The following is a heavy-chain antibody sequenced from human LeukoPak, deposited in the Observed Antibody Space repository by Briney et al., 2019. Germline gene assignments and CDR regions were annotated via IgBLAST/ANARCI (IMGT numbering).Heavy chain of an antibody. CDR2: ISAYNGNT. CDR3: ALVGATGRLFDY. D-gene: IGHD1-26*01. Sequence: ASVKVSFNASGYTFTSYGISWVRQAPGQGLELMGWISAYNGNTNYAHKLQGRVTMTTDTSTSTAYMELRSLRSEDTAVYYCALVGATGRLFDYWGQGTLVTVSS. CDR1: GYTFTSYG. J-gene: IGHJ4*02. V-gene: IGHV1-18*01.